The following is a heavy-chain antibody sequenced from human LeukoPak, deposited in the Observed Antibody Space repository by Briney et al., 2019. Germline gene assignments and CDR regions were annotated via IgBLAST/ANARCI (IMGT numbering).Heavy chain of an antibody. J-gene: IGHJ4*02. V-gene: IGHV3-23*01. CDR1: GFTFRNYA. CDR2: ISGSVGST. D-gene: IGHD2-21*02. Sequence: SGGSLRLSCAASGFTFRNYAMSWVRQAPGKGLEWVSAISGSVGSTYYADSVKGRFTVSRDNSKNTLYLQMNSLRAEDTAIYYCATGGDEGLGYWGQGTLVTVSS. CDR3: ATGGDEGLGY.